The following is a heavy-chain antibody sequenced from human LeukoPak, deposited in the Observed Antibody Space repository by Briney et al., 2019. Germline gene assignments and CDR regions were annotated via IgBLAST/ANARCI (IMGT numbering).Heavy chain of an antibody. CDR2: IKSKTDGGTT. Sequence: GGSVRLSCAASGFTFSNAWMSWVRQAPGKGLEWVGRIKSKTDGGTTDYAAPVKGRFTISRDDSKNTLYLQMNSLKTEDTAVYYCTTEDGITMIVGRSYYFDYWGQGTLVTVSS. CDR1: GFTFSNAW. D-gene: IGHD3-22*01. V-gene: IGHV3-15*01. CDR3: TTEDGITMIVGRSYYFDY. J-gene: IGHJ4*02.